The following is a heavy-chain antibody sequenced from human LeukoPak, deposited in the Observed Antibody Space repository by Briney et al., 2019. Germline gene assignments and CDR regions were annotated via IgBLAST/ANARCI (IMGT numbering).Heavy chain of an antibody. J-gene: IGHJ4*02. CDR2: IKRKTDGGTT. Sequence: GGSLRLSCAASGFTFSNAWMSWVRQAPGKGLEWVGRIKRKTDGGTTDYGAPVKGRFTISRDDSKNTLYLQMNSLKTEDTAVYYCTTYRYSYGSTGYSYFDYWGQGVLVTVSS. D-gene: IGHD3-22*01. V-gene: IGHV3-15*01. CDR1: GFTFSNAW. CDR3: TTYRYSYGSTGYSYFDY.